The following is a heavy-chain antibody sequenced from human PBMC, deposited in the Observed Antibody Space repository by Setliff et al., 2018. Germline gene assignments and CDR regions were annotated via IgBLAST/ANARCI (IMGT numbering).Heavy chain of an antibody. Sequence: PSETLSLTCNVSGGSVSSTSHYWGWIRQPPGKGMEWIGSVYYSGYTYYNPSLQSRVTISVDMSKNQFSLNLNSVTAADTAVYFCARTTHYDFWSGYLYWGQGTLVTVSS. V-gene: IGHV4-39*01. CDR2: VYYSGYT. CDR3: ARTTHYDFWSGYLY. D-gene: IGHD3-3*01. CDR1: GGSVSSTSHY. J-gene: IGHJ4*02.